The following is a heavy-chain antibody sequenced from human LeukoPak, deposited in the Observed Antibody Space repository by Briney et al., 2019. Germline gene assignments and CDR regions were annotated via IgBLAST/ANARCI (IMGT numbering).Heavy chain of an antibody. CDR3: AKDRVGATSPDYFDY. Sequence: GGSLRLSCAASGFSFGNCAMSRVRQAPGKGLEWVSVIIASGDTYTTDYVKGRFTISRDNSKSTLYLQMNSLRAEDTAVYYCAKDRVGATSPDYFDYWGQGTLVTVSS. V-gene: IGHV3-23*01. J-gene: IGHJ4*02. CDR1: GFSFGNCA. D-gene: IGHD1-26*01. CDR2: IIASGDT.